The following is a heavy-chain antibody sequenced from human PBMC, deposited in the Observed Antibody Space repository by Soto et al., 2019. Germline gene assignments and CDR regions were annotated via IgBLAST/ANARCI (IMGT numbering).Heavy chain of an antibody. CDR3: ARGDIVATSRGFDY. J-gene: IGHJ4*02. D-gene: IGHD5-12*01. V-gene: IGHV1-69*02. CDR2: IIPILGIA. Sequence: ASVKVSCKASVGTFSSYTISWVRQAPGQGLEWMGRIIPILGIANYAQKFQGRVTITADKSTSTAYMELSSLRSEDTAVYYCARGDIVATSRGFDYWGQGTLVTVSS. CDR1: VGTFSSYT.